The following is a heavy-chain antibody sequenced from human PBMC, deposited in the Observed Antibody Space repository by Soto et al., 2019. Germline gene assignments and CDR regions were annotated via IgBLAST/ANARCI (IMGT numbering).Heavy chain of an antibody. CDR3: AREEYSGYGFDY. CDR2: ISSSSSYI. D-gene: IGHD5-12*01. CDR1: GFTFSSYS. V-gene: IGHV3-21*01. Sequence: GGSLRLSCAASGFTFSSYSMNWVRQAPGKGLEWVSSISSSSSYIYYADSVKGRFTISRDNAKNSLYLQMNSLRAEDTAVYYCAREEYSGYGFDYWGQGTLVTVSS. J-gene: IGHJ4*02.